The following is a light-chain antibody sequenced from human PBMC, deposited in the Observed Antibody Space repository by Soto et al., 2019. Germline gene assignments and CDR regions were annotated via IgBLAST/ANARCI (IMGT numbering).Light chain of an antibody. J-gene: IGKJ2*01. CDR2: DAS. Sequence: AIPLTQSPSSLSASVGDRVTITCRASQGISSALAWYQQKPGKAPKLLIYDASSLESGVPSRFSGSGSGTDFTLTISSLQPEDFATYYCQQFGTFGQGTKLEIK. CDR3: QQFGT. V-gene: IGKV1-13*02. CDR1: QGISSA.